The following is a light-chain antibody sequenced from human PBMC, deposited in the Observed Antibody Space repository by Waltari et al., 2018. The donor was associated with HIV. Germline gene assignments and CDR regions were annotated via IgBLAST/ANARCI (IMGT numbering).Light chain of an antibody. CDR2: DVI. CDR1: SSDVGGYNY. J-gene: IGLJ2*01. CDR3: SSHAGSKVV. V-gene: IGLV2-8*01. Sequence: QSALTQPPSASGSPGQSVTLSCTGTSSDVGGYNYVSWHQQHPGKAPKLMIYDVIKRTSGVPARCSGSKSGNTASLTVSGLQPEDEADYYCSSHAGSKVVFGGGTRLTVL.